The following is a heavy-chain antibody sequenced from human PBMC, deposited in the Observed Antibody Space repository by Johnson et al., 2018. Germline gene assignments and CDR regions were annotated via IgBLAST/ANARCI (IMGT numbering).Heavy chain of an antibody. CDR3: AKAPVGWLGEGAEYFQH. CDR2: ISYDGSNK. CDR1: GFTFSNYG. Sequence: QVQLVQSGGGVVQPGRSLRLSCAASGFTFSNYGMQWVRQAPGKGLEWVAVISYDGSNKYYADAVKGRFTISRDNSKNTLYLQMNSLRAEDTALYYCAKAPVGWLGEGAEYFQHWGQGTLVTVSS. D-gene: IGHD3-3*01. V-gene: IGHV3-30*18. J-gene: IGHJ1*01.